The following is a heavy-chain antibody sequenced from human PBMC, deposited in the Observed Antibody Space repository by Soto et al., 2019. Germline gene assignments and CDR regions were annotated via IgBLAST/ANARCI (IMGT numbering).Heavy chain of an antibody. J-gene: IGHJ5*02. CDR2: INAGNGNT. D-gene: IGHD2-8*01. CDR1: GYTFTSYA. Sequence: ASVKVSCKASGYTFTSYAMHWVRQAPGQRLEWMGWINAGNGNTNYAQKLQGRVTMTTDTSTSTAYMELRSLRSDDTAVYYCARNGDWFDPWGQGTLVTVSS. CDR3: ARNGDWFDP. V-gene: IGHV1-3*01.